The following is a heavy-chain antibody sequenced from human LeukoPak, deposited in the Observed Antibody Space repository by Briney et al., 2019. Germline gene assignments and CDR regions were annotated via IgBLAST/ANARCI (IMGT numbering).Heavy chain of an antibody. D-gene: IGHD3-3*01. V-gene: IGHV3-33*01. CDR2: IWYDGSQR. J-gene: IGHJ4*02. Sequence: GTSLRLSCAVSGFTMKNFGMHWVRQAPGKGLEWVAVIWYDGSQRHYIDSVKGRFAISRENSMNTLSLEMNGLRVEGTAVYYCVRGADTNYNFENSFYFDSWGQGALVIVSS. CDR1: GFTMKNFG. CDR3: VRGADTNYNFENSFYFDS.